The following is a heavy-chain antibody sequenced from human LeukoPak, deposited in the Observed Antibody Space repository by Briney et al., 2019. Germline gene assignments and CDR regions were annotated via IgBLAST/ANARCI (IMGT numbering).Heavy chain of an antibody. J-gene: IGHJ4*02. V-gene: IGHV3-33*01. Sequence: PGGSLRLSCAASGFPFSSYGMHWVRQAPGKGLEWVARVVYDARSDYANSVKGRFSISRDDSKNTLFLDMSNLRVEDTALYYCARDLSAAFDFWGQGVLVTVSS. CDR2: VVYDARS. CDR3: ARDLSAAFDF. D-gene: IGHD6-25*01. CDR1: GFPFSSYG.